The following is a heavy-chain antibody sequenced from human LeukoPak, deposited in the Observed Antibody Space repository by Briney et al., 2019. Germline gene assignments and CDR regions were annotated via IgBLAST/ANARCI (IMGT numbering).Heavy chain of an antibody. J-gene: IGHJ4*02. CDR3: AKGRYYYDSSGSDY. CDR2: ISGSGGST. Sequence: GGSLRLSCAASGFTFSSYAMSWVRQAPGKGLEWVPAISGSGGSTYYADSVKGRFTISRDNSKNTLYLQMNSLRAEDTAVYYCAKGRYYYDSSGSDYWGQGTLVTVSS. CDR1: GFTFSSYA. D-gene: IGHD3-22*01. V-gene: IGHV3-23*01.